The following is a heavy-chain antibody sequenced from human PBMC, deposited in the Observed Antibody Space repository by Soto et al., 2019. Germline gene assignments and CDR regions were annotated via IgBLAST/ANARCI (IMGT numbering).Heavy chain of an antibody. CDR3: AKHSSGSYRPFDH. V-gene: IGHV4-30-2*01. CDR1: CDNISTGGYS. D-gene: IGHD3-22*01. CDR2: TYHSGNP. J-gene: IGHJ4*02. Sequence: PSLTLPFTCYVFCDNISTGGYSWAWIRHTPGKALEWNGHTYHSGNPYYNPSLKSRVIISVDRPKTQFSLQMNSLRAEDTAVYYCAKHSSGSYRPFDHWGQGALVTDSS.